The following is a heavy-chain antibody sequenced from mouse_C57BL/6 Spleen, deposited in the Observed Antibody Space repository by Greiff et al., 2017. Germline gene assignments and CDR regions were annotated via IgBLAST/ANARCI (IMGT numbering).Heavy chain of an antibody. CDR2: ISSGGSYT. CDR1: GFTFSSYG. V-gene: IGHV5-6*01. CDR3: ARRGYSNRYFDV. J-gene: IGHJ1*03. Sequence: DVHLVESGGDLVKPGGSLKLSCAASGFTFSSYGLSWVRQTPDKRLEWVATISSGGSYTYYPDSVKGRFTISRDNAKNTLYLQMSSLKSEDTAMYYCARRGYSNRYFDVWGTGTTVTVSS. D-gene: IGHD2-5*01.